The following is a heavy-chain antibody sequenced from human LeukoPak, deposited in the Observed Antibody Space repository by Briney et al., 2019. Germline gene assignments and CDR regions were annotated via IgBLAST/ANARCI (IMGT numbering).Heavy chain of an antibody. CDR1: GFTFSSYG. CDR2: ISYDGSNK. Sequence: GRSLRLSCAASGFTFSSYGIHWVRQAPGKGLEWVAVISYDGSNKYYADSVKGRFTISRDNSKNTVYLQMNSLRAEDTAVYYCAKQGGSGWNYYYGMDVWGKGTTVTVSS. J-gene: IGHJ6*04. CDR3: AKQGGSGWNYYYGMDV. D-gene: IGHD6-19*01. V-gene: IGHV3-30*18.